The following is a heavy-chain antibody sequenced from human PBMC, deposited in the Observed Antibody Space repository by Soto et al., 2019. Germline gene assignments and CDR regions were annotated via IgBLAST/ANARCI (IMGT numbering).Heavy chain of an antibody. D-gene: IGHD1-26*01. CDR3: AKALVGATLLGMDV. CDR2: ISWDGGST. Sequence: GGSLRLSCAASGFTFDDYTMHWVRQAPGKGLEWFSLISWDGGSTYYADSVKGRFTISRDNSKNSLYLQMNSLRTEDTALYYCAKALVGATLLGMDVWGQGTTVTVSS. J-gene: IGHJ6*02. V-gene: IGHV3-43*01. CDR1: GFTFDDYT.